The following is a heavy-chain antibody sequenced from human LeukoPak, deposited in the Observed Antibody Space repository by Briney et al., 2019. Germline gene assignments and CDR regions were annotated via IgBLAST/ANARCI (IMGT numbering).Heavy chain of an antibody. J-gene: IGHJ4*02. V-gene: IGHV4-61*01. CDR2: IYYSGSI. Sequence: SETLSLTCTVSGGSVSSGTYYWSWIRQPPGKGLEWIGYIYYSGSINYSPSLKSRVTISADTSKNQFSLKLTSVTVADTAVYYCARNYGDSLYYFDYWGQGTLVTVSS. D-gene: IGHD4-17*01. CDR1: GGSVSSGTYY. CDR3: ARNYGDSLYYFDY.